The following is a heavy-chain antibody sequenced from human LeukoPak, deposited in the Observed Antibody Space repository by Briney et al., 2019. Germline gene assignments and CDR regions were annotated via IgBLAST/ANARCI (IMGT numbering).Heavy chain of an antibody. Sequence: SETLSVTCTVSGGSISSSGYYWGWFRQPPGKGLECIGIMSYSGSTYYNPSLKSRVTMSVDTSKNHFSLKLSSVTAADTAVYYCARQIYYDRSGYFYFNRGQRTMVTVSS. CDR3: ARQIYYDRSGYFYFN. V-gene: IGHV4-39*01. CDR2: MSYSGST. J-gene: IGHJ4*02. D-gene: IGHD3-22*01. CDR1: GGSISSSGYY.